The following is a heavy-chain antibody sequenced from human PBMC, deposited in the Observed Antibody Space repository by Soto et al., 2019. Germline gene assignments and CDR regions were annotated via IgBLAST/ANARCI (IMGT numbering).Heavy chain of an antibody. V-gene: IGHV3-30*18. CDR2: ISNDGSNK. D-gene: IGHD2-15*01. CDR3: TKHARSHSDGSPYYYYYGMDV. Sequence: GVSLRLSCAASGFTFNNYGMNWVRQAPGKGLEWVAIISNDGSNKYYIESVRGRFTISRDNSKNMLFLQMNSLRVEDTAVYFCTKHARSHSDGSPYYYYYGMDVWGQGTTVTGSS. J-gene: IGHJ6*02. CDR1: GFTFNNYG.